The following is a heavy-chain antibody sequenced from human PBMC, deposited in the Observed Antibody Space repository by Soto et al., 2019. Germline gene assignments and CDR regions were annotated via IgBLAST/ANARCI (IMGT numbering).Heavy chain of an antibody. D-gene: IGHD2-15*01. J-gene: IGHJ4*02. CDR3: AKGLIGRAPGLDC. Sequence: EVQLLESGGGLVQPGGSLRLSCAASGFTFSSYAMTWVRQAPGKGLEWISSISDGADGPYYADSVQGRFTISRDSSKNTLSLQMNSLRADDTAVYYCAKGLIGRAPGLDCWGQGTLVTVSS. CDR1: GFTFSSYA. V-gene: IGHV3-23*01. CDR2: ISDGADGP.